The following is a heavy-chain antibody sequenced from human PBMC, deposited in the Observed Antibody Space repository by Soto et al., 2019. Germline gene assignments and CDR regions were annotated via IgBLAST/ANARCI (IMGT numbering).Heavy chain of an antibody. CDR2: IDKSGGDT. J-gene: IGHJ4*02. D-gene: IGHD2-2*01. V-gene: IGHV3-23*05. CDR1: VFTVTNYL. Sequence: GPLRLSGADSVFTVTNYLMTWVRQAPGKGLEWVSSIDKSGGDTYYADSVKGRFTISRDNSKNTLYLQMNGLRAEDTALYYCAKDTYSRSWYFWGQGTLVTVSS. CDR3: AKDTYSRSWYF.